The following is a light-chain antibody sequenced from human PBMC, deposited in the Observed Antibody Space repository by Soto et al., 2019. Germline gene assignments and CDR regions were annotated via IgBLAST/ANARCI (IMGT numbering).Light chain of an antibody. Sequence: LPSSVGHRVTLICRASQSISNWLAWYQQKPGTAPKVLIYHASNLQSGVPSRFSGSGSGTEFTLTISRLEPEDFAVYYCQQYGSWTFGQGTKVDI. CDR2: HAS. CDR3: QQYGSWT. J-gene: IGKJ1*01. CDR1: QSISNW. V-gene: IGKV1-5*02.